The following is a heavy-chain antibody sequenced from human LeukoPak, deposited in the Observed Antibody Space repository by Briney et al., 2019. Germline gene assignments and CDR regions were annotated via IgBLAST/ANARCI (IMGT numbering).Heavy chain of an antibody. CDR3: VRHGLKGYSGSRCFTSFYYYGLDV. D-gene: IGHD1-26*01. V-gene: IGHV5-51*01. CDR2: NFPCDSDT. CDR1: GYRFTDYW. Sequence: GESLKISCKGSGYRFTDYWIGWVRQMPGKGLEWMGINFPCDSDTKYSPSFQGQVTISAANSISTAYLQWSSLKASDTAMYYCVRHGLKGYSGSRCFTSFYYYGLDVWGQGSTVTVSS. J-gene: IGHJ6*02.